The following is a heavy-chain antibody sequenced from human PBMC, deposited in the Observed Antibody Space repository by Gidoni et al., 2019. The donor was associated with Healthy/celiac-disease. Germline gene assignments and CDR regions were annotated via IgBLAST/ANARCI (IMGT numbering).Heavy chain of an antibody. D-gene: IGHD4-17*01. Sequence: EVQLVESGGGLVKPGGSLRLSCPAPGFPFVNAWMSWVRQAPGKGLEWVGRIKSKTDGGTTDYAAPVKGRFTISRDDSKNTLYLQMNSLKTEDTAVYYCTTETHDYGGKTTFDYWGQGTLVTVSA. CDR3: TTETHDYGGKTTFDY. CDR2: IKSKTDGGTT. J-gene: IGHJ4*02. CDR1: GFPFVNAW. V-gene: IGHV3-15*01.